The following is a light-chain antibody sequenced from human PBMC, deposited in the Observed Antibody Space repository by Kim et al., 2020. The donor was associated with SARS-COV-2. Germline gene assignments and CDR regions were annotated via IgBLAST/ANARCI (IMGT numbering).Light chain of an antibody. CDR2: GKN. V-gene: IGLV3-19*01. J-gene: IGLJ3*02. Sequence: SELPQDPAVSVALGQTVRITCQGDSLRSYYASWYQQKPGQAPVLVIYGKNNRPSGIPDRFSGSSSGNTASLTITGAQAEDEADYYCNSRDSSGNHLMFG. CDR3: NSRDSSGNHLM. CDR1: SLRSYY.